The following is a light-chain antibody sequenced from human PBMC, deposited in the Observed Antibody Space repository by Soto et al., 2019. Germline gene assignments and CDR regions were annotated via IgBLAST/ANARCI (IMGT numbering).Light chain of an antibody. CDR1: SSDVGGTNY. CDR2: HVS. CDR3: SSYSSSSATVV. J-gene: IGLJ2*01. Sequence: QSDLTQPASVSGSPGQSITISCSGTSSDVGGTNYVSWYQHHPGKAPRHMIFHVSNRLAGISNRFSDSKSGRKACLTISGVQAEDEAVYYCSSYSSSSATVVFGGGTQLTVL. V-gene: IGLV2-14*03.